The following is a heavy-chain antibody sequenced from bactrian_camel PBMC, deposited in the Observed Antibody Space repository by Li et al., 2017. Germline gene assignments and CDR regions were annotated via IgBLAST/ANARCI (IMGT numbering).Heavy chain of an antibody. J-gene: IGHJ6*01. CDR3: AHARTWPDFGY. V-gene: IGHV3S53*01. CDR1: GYTFSSCC. Sequence: HVQLVESGGGSGQAGGSLRLSCIASGYTFSSCCMGWFRQSPGKEREGVAAIDTDGTTRYADSVKGRFTVSQDDAKNTVCLQMNSLKSEDTALYYCAHARTWPDFGYWGQGTQVTVS. CDR2: IDTDGTT.